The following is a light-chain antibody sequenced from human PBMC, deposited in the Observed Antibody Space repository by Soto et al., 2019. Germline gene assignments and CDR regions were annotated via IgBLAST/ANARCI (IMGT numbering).Light chain of an antibody. J-gene: IGKJ5*01. CDR3: QQRSNWPPLIS. CDR2: GAS. CDR1: QSVSSN. V-gene: IGKV3-15*01. Sequence: EIGMTQSRATVCGAGGESATRCWRASQSVSSNLAWYQQKPGQAPRLLIYGASTRATGIPARFSGSGSGKAFNLTIRRPEPEDFAVYPCQQRSNWPPLISFGQGTRWRL.